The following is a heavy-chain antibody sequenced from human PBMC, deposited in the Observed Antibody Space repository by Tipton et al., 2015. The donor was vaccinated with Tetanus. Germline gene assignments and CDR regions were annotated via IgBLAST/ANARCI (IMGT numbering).Heavy chain of an antibody. J-gene: IGHJ4*02. CDR2: ISSSSSTI. CDR1: GGSISSSS. V-gene: IGHV3-48*02. Sequence: LSLTCTVSGGSISSSSYYWGWIRQPPGKGLEWISYISSSSSTIYYADSVKGRFTISRDNAKNSLYLQMNSLRDEDTAVYYCARDRNPYYYGNFDYWGQGTLVTVSS. CDR3: ARDRNPYYYGNFDY. D-gene: IGHD3-10*01.